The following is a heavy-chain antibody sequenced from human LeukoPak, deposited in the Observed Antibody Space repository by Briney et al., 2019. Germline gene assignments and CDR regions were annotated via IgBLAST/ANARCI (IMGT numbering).Heavy chain of an antibody. CDR1: GLTFSSYA. Sequence: GGSLRLSCAASGLTFSSYATSWVRQAPGKGLEWVSAISGSGGATNYADSVKGRFTISRDNSKNTLYVQMNSLRAEDTAVYYCAKAMTTVTTGDYWGQGALVIVSS. J-gene: IGHJ4*02. V-gene: IGHV3-23*01. CDR3: AKAMTTVTTGDY. CDR2: ISGSGGAT. D-gene: IGHD4-17*01.